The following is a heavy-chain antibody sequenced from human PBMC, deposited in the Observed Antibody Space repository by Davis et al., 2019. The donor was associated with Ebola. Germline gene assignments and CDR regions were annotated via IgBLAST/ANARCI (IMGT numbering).Heavy chain of an antibody. CDR2: MNPNSGNT. V-gene: IGHV1-8*01. CDR3: AREREVDTTMAGYYYGMDV. D-gene: IGHD5-18*01. Sequence: ASVKVSCKAFGYTFTSYDINWVRQATGQGLEWMGWMNPNSGNTGYAQKFQGRVTMTRNTSISTAYMELSSLRSEDTAVYYCAREREVDTTMAGYYYGMDVWGKGTTVTVSS. CDR1: GYTFTSYD. J-gene: IGHJ6*04.